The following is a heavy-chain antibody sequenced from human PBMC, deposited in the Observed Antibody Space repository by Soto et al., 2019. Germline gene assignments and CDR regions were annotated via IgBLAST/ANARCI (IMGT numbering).Heavy chain of an antibody. D-gene: IGHD2-15*01. CDR2: INPSGGST. V-gene: IGHV1-46*01. J-gene: IGHJ4*02. CDR1: GYTFTSYY. CDR3: ARTRYCSGGSCHFDY. Sequence: QVQLVQSGAEVKKPGASVKVSCKASGYTFTSYYMHWVRQAPGQGLEWMGIINPSGGSTSYAQKFQGRVTLTRDTSTSKVYMELSSLRSGDTGVYYCARTRYCSGGSCHFDYWGQGTLVTVSS.